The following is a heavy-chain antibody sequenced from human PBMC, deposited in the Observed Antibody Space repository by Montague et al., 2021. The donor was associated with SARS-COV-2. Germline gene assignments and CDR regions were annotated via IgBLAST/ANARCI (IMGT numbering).Heavy chain of an antibody. CDR1: GFTFSSYA. Sequence: SRRLSWSASGFTFSSYAMSWVRQAPGKGLEWVSAISGSGGSTYYADSVRGRFTISRDNSKNTLYLQMNSLRAEDTAVYYCAKEGDYDILTGYYPNRRYFDYWGQGTLVTVSS. V-gene: IGHV3-23*01. CDR2: ISGSGGST. CDR3: AKEGDYDILTGYYPNRRYFDY. J-gene: IGHJ4*02. D-gene: IGHD3-9*01.